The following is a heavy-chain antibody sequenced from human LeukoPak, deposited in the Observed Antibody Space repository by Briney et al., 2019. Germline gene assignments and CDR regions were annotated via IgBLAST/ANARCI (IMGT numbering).Heavy chain of an antibody. J-gene: IGHJ4*02. CDR1: GGSFSGYY. CDR3: ARASSSSFLGYFDY. Sequence: PSETLSLTCAVYGGSFSGYYWSWIRQPPGKGLEWTGEIDHSGSTNYNPSLKSRVTISVDTSKNQFSLKLSSVIAADTAVYYCARASSSSFLGYFDYWGQGTLVTVSS. V-gene: IGHV4-34*01. CDR2: IDHSGST. D-gene: IGHD6-13*01.